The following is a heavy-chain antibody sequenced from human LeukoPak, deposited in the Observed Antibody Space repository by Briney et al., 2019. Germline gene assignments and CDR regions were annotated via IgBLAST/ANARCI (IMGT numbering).Heavy chain of an antibody. CDR3: ARLYFDSTYYYDY. Sequence: SETLSLTCTVSGGSISSGGYYWSWIRKHPGKALEWIGYIYYSGSTYYNPSLKSRVTISVDTSKNQFSLKLSSVTAAATAVYYCARLYFDSTYYYDYWGQGTLVTVSS. V-gene: IGHV4-31*03. D-gene: IGHD3-9*01. CDR2: IYYSGST. CDR1: GGSISSGGYY. J-gene: IGHJ4*02.